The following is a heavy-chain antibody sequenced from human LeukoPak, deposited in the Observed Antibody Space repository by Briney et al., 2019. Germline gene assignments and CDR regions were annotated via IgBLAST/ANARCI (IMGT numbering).Heavy chain of an antibody. CDR1: GFTFSSYG. D-gene: IGHD2-2*01. CDR3: ARGGDCSSTSCYNYYYYYMDV. Sequence: GGSLRLSCAASGFTFSSYGMHWVRQAPGKGLEWVAVIWYDGSNKYYADSVKGRFTISRDNSKNTLYLQMNSLRAEDTAVYYCARGGDCSSTSCYNYYYYYMDVWGKGTTVTVSS. CDR2: IWYDGSNK. J-gene: IGHJ6*03. V-gene: IGHV3-33*01.